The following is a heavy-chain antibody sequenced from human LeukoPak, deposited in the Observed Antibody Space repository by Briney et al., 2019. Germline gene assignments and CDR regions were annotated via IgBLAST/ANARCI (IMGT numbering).Heavy chain of an antibody. CDR3: ARVRSGLHMDV. D-gene: IGHD2-15*01. Sequence: GGSLRLSCAASGFTFSSYAMNWVRQAPGKGLEWVSIISGSGSSIYYADSVKGRFTISRDNSKNTLYLQMNSLRAEDTALYYCARVRSGLHMDVWGQGTTVTVSS. CDR1: GFTFSSYA. J-gene: IGHJ6*02. CDR2: ISGSGSSI. V-gene: IGHV3-23*01.